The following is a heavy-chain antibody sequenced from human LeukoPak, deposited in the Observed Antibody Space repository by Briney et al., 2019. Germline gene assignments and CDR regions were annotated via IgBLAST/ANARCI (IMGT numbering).Heavy chain of an antibody. CDR3: ARDHSSSWFDY. V-gene: IGHV4-34*01. Sequence: SETLSLTCAVYGGSFSGYYWSWIRQPPGEGLEWIGEINHSGSTNYNPSLKSRVTISVDTSKNQFSLKLSSVTAADTAVYYCARDHSSSWFDYWGQGTLVTVSS. CDR2: INHSGST. CDR1: GGSFSGYY. J-gene: IGHJ4*02. D-gene: IGHD6-13*01.